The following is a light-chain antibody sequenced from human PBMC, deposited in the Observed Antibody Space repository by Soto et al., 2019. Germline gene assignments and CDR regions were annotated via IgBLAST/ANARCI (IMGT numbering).Light chain of an antibody. CDR3: QSYGSNLGGAV. J-gene: IGLJ2*01. CDR2: GNS. Sequence: QSVLTQPPSVSGAPGQRVTISCTGSSSNIGAGYDVHWYQHLPGTGPKLLIYGNSDRPSGVPDRFSGSKSGTSASLAITGLQAEDEGDYYCQSYGSNLGGAVFGGGTKLTVL. V-gene: IGLV1-40*01. CDR1: SSNIGAGYD.